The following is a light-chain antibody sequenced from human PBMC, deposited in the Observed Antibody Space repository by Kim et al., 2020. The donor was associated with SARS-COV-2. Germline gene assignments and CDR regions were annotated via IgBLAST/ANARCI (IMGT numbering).Light chain of an antibody. J-gene: IGKJ5*01. V-gene: IGKV1-5*03. CDR3: QQYNSYIT. CDR2: KAS. Sequence: DIQMTQSPSTLSASVGDRDTITCRASQSISSWLAWYQQKPGKAPKLLIYKASSLESGVPSRFSGSGSGTEFTLTISSLQPDDFATYYCQQYNSYITFGQGTRLEIK. CDR1: QSISSW.